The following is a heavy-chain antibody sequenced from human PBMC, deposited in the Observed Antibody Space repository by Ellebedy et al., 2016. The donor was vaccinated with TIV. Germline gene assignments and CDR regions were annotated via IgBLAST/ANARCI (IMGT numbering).Heavy chain of an antibody. Sequence: SETLSLTCTVSGGSISGYYWSWIRQPPGSGLEWIGFIHYSGTTTYNPSLHSRVTMSVDPSKNQFSLKLSSVTAADTAVYFCAKYYCPNGVCYHFDYWGRGTLVTVSS. D-gene: IGHD2-8*01. CDR2: IHYSGTT. CDR1: GGSISGYY. J-gene: IGHJ4*02. V-gene: IGHV4-59*01. CDR3: AKYYCPNGVCYHFDY.